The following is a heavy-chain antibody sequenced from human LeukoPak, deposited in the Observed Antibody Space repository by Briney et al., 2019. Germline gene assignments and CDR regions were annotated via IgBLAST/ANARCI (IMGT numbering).Heavy chain of an antibody. Sequence: GESLKISCKGSGYRFTSYWIGWVRQMPGKGLEWMGIIYPGDSDTRYSPSFQGQVTISADKSISTAYLQWSSLKASDTAMYYCARRAYDILTGYYNVGYFDYWGQGTLVTVSS. D-gene: IGHD3-9*01. J-gene: IGHJ4*02. CDR1: GYRFTSYW. CDR2: IYPGDSDT. V-gene: IGHV5-51*01. CDR3: ARRAYDILTGYYNVGYFDY.